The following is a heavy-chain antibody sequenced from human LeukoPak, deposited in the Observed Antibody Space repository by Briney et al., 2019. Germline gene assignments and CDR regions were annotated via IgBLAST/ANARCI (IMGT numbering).Heavy chain of an antibody. CDR2: IYYSGST. V-gene: IGHV4-31*03. Sequence: SQTLSLTCTVSGGSISSGGYYWSWIRQHPGKGLEWIGYIYYSGSTYYNPSLKSRVTISVDTSKNQFSLKLSSVTAADTAVYYCARDYVRGDYYYYGMDVWGQGTTVTVSS. J-gene: IGHJ6*02. CDR3: ARDYVRGDYYYYGMDV. CDR1: GGSISSGGYY. D-gene: IGHD3-10*02.